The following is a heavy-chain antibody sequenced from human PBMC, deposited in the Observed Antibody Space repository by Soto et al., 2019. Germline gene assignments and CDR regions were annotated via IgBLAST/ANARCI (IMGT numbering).Heavy chain of an antibody. CDR2: IFYSGTT. CDR1: GASISSYY. J-gene: IGHJ5*02. V-gene: IGHV4-59*06. Sequence: PSETLSLTCTVSGASISSYYWGWIRQPPGKGLEWIGYIFYSGTTYYNPSLKSRVTISVDTSKNQFSLKLSSVTAADTAVYYCPRRVDPPAQRTLVTVSS. CDR3: PRRVDP.